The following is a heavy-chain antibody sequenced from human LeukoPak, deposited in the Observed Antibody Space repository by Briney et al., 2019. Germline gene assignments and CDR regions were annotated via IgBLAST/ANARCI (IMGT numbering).Heavy chain of an antibody. CDR3: ARGIVLMP. V-gene: IGHV4-59*01. J-gene: IGHJ5*02. CDR1: GGSNSSYY. D-gene: IGHD2-8*01. CDR2: IYYSGST. Sequence: SETLSLXCTVSGGSNSSYYWSWIRLPPGKGLEWIGYIYYSGSTNYNPSLKSRVTISVDTSKNQFSLKLSSVTAADTAVYYCARGIVLMPWGQGTLVTVSS.